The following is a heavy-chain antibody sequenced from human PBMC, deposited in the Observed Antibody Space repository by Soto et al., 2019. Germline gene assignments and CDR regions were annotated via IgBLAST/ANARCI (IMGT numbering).Heavy chain of an antibody. CDR2: IIPIFGTA. CDR1: GGTFSSYA. CDR3: AREYSSPNWFDP. Sequence: ASVKVSCKASGGTFSSYAISWVRQAPGQGLEWMGGIIPIFGTANYAQKFQGRVTITADESTSTAYMELSSLRSEATAVYYCAREYSSPNWFDPWGQGTLVTVSS. V-gene: IGHV1-69*13. D-gene: IGHD6-13*01. J-gene: IGHJ5*02.